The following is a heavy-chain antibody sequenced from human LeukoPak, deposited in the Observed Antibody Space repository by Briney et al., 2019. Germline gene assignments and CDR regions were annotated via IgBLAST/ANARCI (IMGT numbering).Heavy chain of an antibody. CDR1: GYSLRNGYH. CDR2: VSLSGSP. D-gene: IGHD4-11*01. Sequence: SETLPLTCSVSGYSLRNGYHWAWFRQPPGKRLEWLGSVSLSGSPYDNLSFKSRVSMSVDASKNQFSLKMRAVTAADSAVYFCARSEINDYSRFWGQGILVTVSS. V-gene: IGHV4-38-2*02. CDR3: ARSEINDYSRF. J-gene: IGHJ4*02.